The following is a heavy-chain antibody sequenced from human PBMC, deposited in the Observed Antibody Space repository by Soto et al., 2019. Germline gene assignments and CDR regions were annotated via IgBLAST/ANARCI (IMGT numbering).Heavy chain of an antibody. D-gene: IGHD6-6*01. CDR2: INHSGST. CDR3: ARDPRSSIAARPRSYYYYGMDV. V-gene: IGHV4-34*01. J-gene: IGHJ6*02. Sequence: SETLSLTCAVYGGSFSGYYWSWIRQPPGKGLEWIGEINHSGSTNYNPSLKSRVTISVDTSKNQFSLKLNSVTPEDTAVYYCARDPRSSIAARPRSYYYYGMDVWGQGTTVTVSS. CDR1: GGSFSGYY.